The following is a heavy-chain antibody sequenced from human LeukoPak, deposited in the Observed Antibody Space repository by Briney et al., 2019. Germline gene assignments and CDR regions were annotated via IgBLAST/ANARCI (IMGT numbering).Heavy chain of an antibody. V-gene: IGHV3-30-3*01. Sequence: GGSLRLSCAASGFTFSSYAMSWVRQAPGKGLEWVAVISYDGSNKYYADSVKGRFTISRDNSKNTLYLQMNSLRAEDTAVYYCAKDDSSGYRNYDYWGQGTLVTVSS. J-gene: IGHJ4*02. CDR3: AKDDSSGYRNYDY. CDR1: GFTFSSYA. CDR2: ISYDGSNK. D-gene: IGHD3-22*01.